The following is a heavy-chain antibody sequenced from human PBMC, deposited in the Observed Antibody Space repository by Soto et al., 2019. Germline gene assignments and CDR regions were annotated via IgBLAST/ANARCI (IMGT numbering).Heavy chain of an antibody. D-gene: IGHD1-26*01. Sequence: GASVKVSCKASGYTFTSYAMHWVRQAPGQRLEWMGWINAGNGNTKYSQKFQGRVTITRDTSASTAYMELSSVTAADTAVYYCARGLITGSQYSGGWYYFDSWGQGTHVTVSS. CDR3: ARGLITGSQYSGGWYYFDS. J-gene: IGHJ4*02. CDR1: GYTFTSYA. V-gene: IGHV1-3*01. CDR2: INAGNGNT.